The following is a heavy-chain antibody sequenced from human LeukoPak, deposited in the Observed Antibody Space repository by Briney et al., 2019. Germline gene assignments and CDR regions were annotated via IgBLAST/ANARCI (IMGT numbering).Heavy chain of an antibody. Sequence: GESLKISCKGSGYSFTTYWIGWVRQMPGKGLEWMGIIYPGDSDTTYSPSFQGQVTITADKSISTAYLQWSSLKASDSAMYYCGRIPAAGSLKGSFDIWGQGTMVTVSS. CDR2: IYPGDSDT. V-gene: IGHV5-51*01. J-gene: IGHJ3*02. CDR3: GRIPAAGSLKGSFDI. CDR1: GYSFTTYW. D-gene: IGHD6-13*01.